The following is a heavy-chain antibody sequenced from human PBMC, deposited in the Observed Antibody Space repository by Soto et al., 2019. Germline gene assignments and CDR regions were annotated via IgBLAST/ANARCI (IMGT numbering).Heavy chain of an antibody. CDR1: GGTFSSYT. J-gene: IGHJ5*01. CDR3: ARGVVVVPAAISHNCFDY. V-gene: IGHV1-69*02. Sequence: QVQLGQSGAEVNKPGSSVKVSCKASGGTFSSYTISWVRQAPGQGLEWMGRSIPILGIADYAQKFQGRVTIPLDNSTSTAYMKLSSLRSEDTAVYYCARGVVVVPAAISHNCFDYWGQGTLVTVSS. D-gene: IGHD2-2*01. CDR2: SIPILGIA.